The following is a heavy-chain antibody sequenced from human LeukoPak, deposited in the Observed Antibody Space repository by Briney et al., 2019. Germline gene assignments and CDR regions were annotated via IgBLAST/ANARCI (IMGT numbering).Heavy chain of an antibody. CDR3: ARSPGSKYYFDY. CDR1: GFTFDDYG. J-gene: IGHJ4*02. D-gene: IGHD6-13*01. Sequence: PGGSLRLSCAASGFTFDDYGMSWVRQAPGKGLEWVSSISSSSSYIYYADSVKGRFTISRDNAKNSLYLQMNSLRAEDTAVYYCARSPGSKYYFDYWGQGTLVTVSS. V-gene: IGHV3-21*01. CDR2: ISSSSSYI.